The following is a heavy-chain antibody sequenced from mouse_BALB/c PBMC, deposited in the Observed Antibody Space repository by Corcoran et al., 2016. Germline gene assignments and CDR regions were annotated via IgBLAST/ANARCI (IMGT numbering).Heavy chain of an antibody. Sequence: EVQLQQSGPEQVKPGASVKISCKASGYSFTGYYMHWVKQSHVKSLEWIGRINPYNGATSYNQNFKDKASLTVDKSSSTAYMELHSLTSEDSAVYYCARDGNYVIWGQGTTLTVSS. J-gene: IGHJ2*01. CDR2: INPYNGAT. CDR3: ARDGNYVI. CDR1: GYSFTGYY. D-gene: IGHD2-1*01. V-gene: IGHV1-26*01.